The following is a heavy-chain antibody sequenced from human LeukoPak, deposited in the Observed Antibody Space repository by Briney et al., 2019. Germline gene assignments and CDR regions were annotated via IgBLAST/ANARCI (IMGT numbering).Heavy chain of an antibody. CDR2: INHSGNT. Sequence: SETLSLTCAVYGGSFSDYYWSWIRQPPGKGLEWIGEINHSGNTYYNPSLKSRVTISVDTSKNQFSLKLSSVTAADTAVYYCARPYNWNDDDAFDIWGQGTMVTVSS. D-gene: IGHD1-1*01. J-gene: IGHJ3*02. CDR3: ARPYNWNDDDAFDI. CDR1: GGSFSDYY. V-gene: IGHV4-34*01.